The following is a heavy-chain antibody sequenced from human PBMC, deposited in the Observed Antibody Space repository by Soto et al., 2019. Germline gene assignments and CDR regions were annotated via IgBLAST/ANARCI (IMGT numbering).Heavy chain of an antibody. D-gene: IGHD6-19*01. CDR2: ISYSGFTT. J-gene: IGHJ4*02. CDR1: GFTFSSHS. Sequence: EVQLLESGGGLVQPGGSLRLSCAASGFTFSSHSMYWVRQAPGKGLEWVSGISYSGFTTYYADSVKGRFTISRDDSKNTLSLHLNSLRFEDTARYFCAKADGEQWLIPHLDNWGQGTLVTVS. CDR3: AKADGEQWLIPHLDN. V-gene: IGHV3-23*01.